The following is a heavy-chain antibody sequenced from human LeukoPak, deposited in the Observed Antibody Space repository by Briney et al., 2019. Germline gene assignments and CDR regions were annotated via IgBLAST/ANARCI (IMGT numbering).Heavy chain of an antibody. CDR3: GKRPMADTSLDY. J-gene: IGHJ4*02. V-gene: IGHV3-11*04. CDR2: IRNNGNTE. D-gene: IGHD2-2*03. Sequence: GGSLRLSCAASGFTFSDYYMTWVRQAPGKGLEWVSYIRNNGNTEYYVDSVKGRLTVSRDNANNSLYVQMTNLRAEDTAVYYCGKRPMADTSLDYWARGPGVTLPS. CDR1: GFTFSDYY.